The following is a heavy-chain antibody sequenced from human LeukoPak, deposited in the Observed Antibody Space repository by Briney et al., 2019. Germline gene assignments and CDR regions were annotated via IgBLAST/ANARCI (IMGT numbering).Heavy chain of an antibody. CDR3: ARDLRQGGYYYNWFDP. D-gene: IGHD3-22*01. V-gene: IGHV1-18*01. J-gene: IGHJ5*02. Sequence: ASVKVSCKASGYTFTSYGISWVRQASGQGLEWMGWISAYNGNTNYAQKLQGRVTMTTDTSTSTAYMELRSLRSDDTAVYYCARDLRQGGYYYNWFDPWGQGTLVTVSS. CDR2: ISAYNGNT. CDR1: GYTFTSYG.